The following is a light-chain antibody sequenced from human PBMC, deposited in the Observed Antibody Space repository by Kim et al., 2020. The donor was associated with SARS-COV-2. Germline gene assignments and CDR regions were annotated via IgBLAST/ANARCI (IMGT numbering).Light chain of an antibody. CDR2: AAS. J-gene: IGKJ1*01. CDR1: QGISNY. Sequence: ASGGDRVTITCRASQGISNYLAWYQQKPGKVPKLLIYAASALQSGVPSRFSGSGSGTDFTLTISSLQPEDVATYYCQKYNSAPQTFGQGTKVDIK. V-gene: IGKV1-27*01. CDR3: QKYNSAPQT.